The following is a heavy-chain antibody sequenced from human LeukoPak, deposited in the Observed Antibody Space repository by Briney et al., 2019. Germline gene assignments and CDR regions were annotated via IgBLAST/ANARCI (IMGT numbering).Heavy chain of an antibody. Sequence: AWETLSLNCTVSGDSIKSDSYYWGWIRQPPGKGLEWIGTIYYSGSTYYNPSLKSRVTISVDTSKNQFSVKLSSVTAADTALYYCARHKEDFHDSSGPNFWYFDLWGRGTLVTVSS. CDR3: ARHKEDFHDSSGPNFWYFDL. V-gene: IGHV4-39*01. D-gene: IGHD3-22*01. J-gene: IGHJ2*01. CDR2: IYYSGST. CDR1: GDSIKSDSYY.